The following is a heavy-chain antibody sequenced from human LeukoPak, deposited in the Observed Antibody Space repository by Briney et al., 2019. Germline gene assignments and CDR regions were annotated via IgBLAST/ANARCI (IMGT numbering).Heavy chain of an antibody. CDR1: GYTFTGYY. Sequence: ASVKVSCKASGYTFTGYYMHWVRQAPGQGLEWMGWINPNSGGTNYAQKFQGRVTMTRDTSISTAYMELSRLRSDDTAVYCCAREEIAAAEVYNWFDPWGQGTLVTVSS. V-gene: IGHV1-2*02. D-gene: IGHD6-13*01. CDR3: AREEIAAAEVYNWFDP. J-gene: IGHJ5*02. CDR2: INPNSGGT.